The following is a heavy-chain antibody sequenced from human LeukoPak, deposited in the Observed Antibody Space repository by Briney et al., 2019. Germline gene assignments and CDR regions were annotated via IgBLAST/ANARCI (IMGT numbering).Heavy chain of an antibody. J-gene: IGHJ4*02. V-gene: IGHV7-4-1*02. D-gene: IGHD3-9*01. CDR3: AYDILTGCLDY. CDR2: INTNTGNP. Sequence: ASVKVSCKASGYTFTGYAMNWVRQAPGQGLEWMGWINTNTGNPTYAQGFTGRFVFSLDTSVSTAYLQISSLKAEDTAVYYCAYDILTGCLDYWGQGTLVTVSS. CDR1: GYTFTGYA.